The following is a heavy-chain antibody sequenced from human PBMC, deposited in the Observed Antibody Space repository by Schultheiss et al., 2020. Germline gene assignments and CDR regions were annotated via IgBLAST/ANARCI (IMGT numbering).Heavy chain of an antibody. CDR1: GYSFTSYW. V-gene: IGHV5-51*01. Sequence: GESLKIPCKGSGYSFTSYWIGWVRQMPGKGLEWMGIIYPGDSDTRYSPSFQGQVTISADKSISTAYLQWSSLKASDTAMYYCARRITMVRADAFDIWGQGTMGTVSS. CDR2: IYPGDSDT. J-gene: IGHJ3*02. D-gene: IGHD3-10*01. CDR3: ARRITMVRADAFDI.